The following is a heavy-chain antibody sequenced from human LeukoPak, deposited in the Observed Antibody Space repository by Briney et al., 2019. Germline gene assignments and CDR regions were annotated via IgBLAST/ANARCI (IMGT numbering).Heavy chain of an antibody. CDR1: GFTFSRYD. CDR3: ARGFLGDAFDI. D-gene: IGHD3-3*01. J-gene: IGHJ3*02. V-gene: IGHV3-13*05. Sequence: QPGGSLRLSCAASGFTFSRYDMHWVRQATGKGLEWVSAIGTVGDPYYPGSVKGRFTISRENAKSSLYLQMNSLRAGDTAVYYCARGFLGDAFDIWGQGTMVTVSS. CDR2: IGTVGDP.